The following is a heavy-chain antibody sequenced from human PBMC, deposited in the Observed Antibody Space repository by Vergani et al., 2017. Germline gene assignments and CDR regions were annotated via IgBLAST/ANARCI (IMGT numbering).Heavy chain of an antibody. J-gene: IGHJ4*02. CDR3: AKTHYYDSSAYVDY. V-gene: IGHV3-33*06. D-gene: IGHD3-22*01. CDR2: IWNDGSNK. Sequence: VQLLESGGGVVQPGRSLRLSCAASGFTFSSYGMHWVRQAPGKGLEWVAVIWNDGSNKYYADSVKGRFTISRDNSKNTLYVQMNSLRAEDTAVYYCAKTHYYDSSAYVDYWGQGTLVTVSS. CDR1: GFTFSSYG.